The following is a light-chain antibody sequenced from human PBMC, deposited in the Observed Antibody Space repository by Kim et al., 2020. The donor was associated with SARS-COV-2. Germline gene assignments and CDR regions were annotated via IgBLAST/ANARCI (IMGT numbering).Light chain of an antibody. Sequence: EVVLTQSPGTLSLSPGERATLSCRASQSVSSRYLAWYQQKPGQAPRLFIYGTSSRATGIPDRFSGSGSGTDFTLTISRLEPEDFAVYYCQHYGNLITFGQGTRLEIK. CDR3: QHYGNLIT. J-gene: IGKJ5*01. CDR1: QSVSSRY. V-gene: IGKV3-20*01. CDR2: GTS.